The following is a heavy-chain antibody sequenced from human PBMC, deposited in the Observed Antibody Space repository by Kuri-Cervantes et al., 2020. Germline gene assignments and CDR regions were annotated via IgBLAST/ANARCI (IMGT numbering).Heavy chain of an antibody. V-gene: IGHV1/OR15-3*02. CDR2: SNAGNGNT. Sequence: ASVKVSCKASGYTFTGYYMHWVRQAPGQGLEWMGWSNAGNGNTKYSQEFQGRVTITRDTSASTAYMELSSLRSDDTAVYYCAREGGLRGTKTYSAFDIWGQGTMVTVSS. J-gene: IGHJ3*02. D-gene: IGHD2-15*01. CDR3: AREGGLRGTKTYSAFDI. CDR1: GYTFTGYY.